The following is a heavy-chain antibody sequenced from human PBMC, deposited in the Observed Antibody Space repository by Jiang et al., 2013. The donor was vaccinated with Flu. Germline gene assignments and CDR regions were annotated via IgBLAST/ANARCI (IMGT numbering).Heavy chain of an antibody. D-gene: IGHD2-15*01. Sequence: SGAEVKKPGSSVKVSCKASGGTFRSNAISWVRQAPGQGLEWMGRIIPVLGIANYAQKFQGRVTITADKSTNTAYMELSGLRSDDTAVYSCAREGVEGGPLSMDVWGKGTTVTVSS. CDR2: IIPVLGIA. CDR1: GGTFRSNA. CDR3: AREGVEGGPLSMDV. J-gene: IGHJ6*04. V-gene: IGHV1-69*04.